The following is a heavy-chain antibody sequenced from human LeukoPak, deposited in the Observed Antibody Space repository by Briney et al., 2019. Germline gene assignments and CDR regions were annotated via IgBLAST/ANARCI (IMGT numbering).Heavy chain of an antibody. V-gene: IGHV3-23*01. CDR3: ARVGGYSYGRTFDY. J-gene: IGHJ4*02. CDR2: ISGSGGTT. CDR1: GFTFSSNA. D-gene: IGHD5-18*01. Sequence: GGSLRLSCAASGFTFSSNATSWVRQAPGKGLEWVSGISGSGGTTYYADSVKGRFTISRDNSKNTLYLQMNSLGAEDTAVYYCARVGGYSYGRTFDYWGQGTLVTVSS.